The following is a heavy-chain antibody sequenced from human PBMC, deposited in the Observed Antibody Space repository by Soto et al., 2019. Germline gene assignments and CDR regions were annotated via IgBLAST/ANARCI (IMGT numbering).Heavy chain of an antibody. CDR2: IADSRDRT. Sequence: EVQLLESGGGSVQPGGSLRLSCAASGFTFRSYAMSWVRQAPGKGLEWVSVIADSRDRTYYADSVKGRFTISRDNSKNTLYLQMHNLRAEDTATYYCAKGIDWGQGTRVTVSS. J-gene: IGHJ4*02. V-gene: IGHV3-23*01. CDR1: GFTFRSYA. D-gene: IGHD2-15*01. CDR3: AKGID.